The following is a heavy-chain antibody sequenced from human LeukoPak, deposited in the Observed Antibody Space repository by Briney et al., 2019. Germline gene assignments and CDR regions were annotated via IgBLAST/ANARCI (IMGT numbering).Heavy chain of an antibody. D-gene: IGHD3-3*01. V-gene: IGHV3-30*04. CDR1: GFTFSNYA. J-gene: IGHJ6*03. CDR3: ARGTIFGVVVKGHMDV. CDR2: LSYDGSNK. Sequence: GGSLRLSCAASGFTFSNYAMHWVRQAPGKGLEWVAVLSYDGSNKYYADSVKGRFTISRDNSKSTLYLQMNSLRAEDTAIYYCARGTIFGVVVKGHMDVWGEGTTVTVSS.